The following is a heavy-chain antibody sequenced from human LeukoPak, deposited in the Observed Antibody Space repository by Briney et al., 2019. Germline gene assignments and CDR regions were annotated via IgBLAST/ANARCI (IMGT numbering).Heavy chain of an antibody. CDR2: ISGSGGST. CDR3: AKDTASAAGQPLYYGMDV. D-gene: IGHD6-13*01. Sequence: PGGSLRLSCAASGFTFSSYAMSWVRQAPGKGLEWVSAISGSGGSTYYADSVKGRFTISRDNSKNTLYLQMKSLRAEDTAVYYCAKDTASAAGQPLYYGMDVWGQGTTVTVSS. V-gene: IGHV3-23*01. J-gene: IGHJ6*02. CDR1: GFTFSSYA.